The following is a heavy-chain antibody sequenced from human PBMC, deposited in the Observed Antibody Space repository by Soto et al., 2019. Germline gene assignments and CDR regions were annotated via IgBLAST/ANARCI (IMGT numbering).Heavy chain of an antibody. CDR3: ARDLAFGLSDY. J-gene: IGHJ4*02. D-gene: IGHD3-10*01. CDR1: GYTFTSYA. V-gene: IGHV1-3*01. Sequence: QVHLVQSGAEVKKPGASVKVSCKASGYTFTSYAMYWVRQAPGQRLEWMGWINAGNGNTKYSQKFQGRVTITRDTSASTAYMELSSLISEDTAVYYCARDLAFGLSDYWGQGTLVTVSS. CDR2: INAGNGNT.